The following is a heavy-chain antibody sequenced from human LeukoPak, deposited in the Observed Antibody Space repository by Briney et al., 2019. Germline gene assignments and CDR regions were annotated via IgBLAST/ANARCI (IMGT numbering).Heavy chain of an antibody. V-gene: IGHV3-53*01. CDR3: ARERFHGSGAPRYDY. J-gene: IGHJ4*02. D-gene: IGHD3-10*01. CDR1: GFTVSGNY. CDR2: IYSGGST. Sequence: GGSLRLSCAASGFTVSGNYMNWVRQAPGKGLEWVSVIYSGGSTYYADSVKGRFTISRDNARNSLYLQMNSLRAEDTAVYYCARERFHGSGAPRYDYWGQGTLVTVSS.